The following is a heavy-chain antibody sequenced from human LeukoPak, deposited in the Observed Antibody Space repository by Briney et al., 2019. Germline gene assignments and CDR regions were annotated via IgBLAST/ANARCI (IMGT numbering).Heavy chain of an antibody. CDR3: AKGGIWWELLMFQH. Sequence: QTGGSLRLSCAASGFTFSSYAMSWVRQAPGKGLEWVSAISGSGGSTYYADSVKGRFTISRDNSKNTLYLQMNSLRAEDTAVYYCAKGGIWWELLMFQHWGQGTLVTVSS. J-gene: IGHJ1*01. CDR1: GFTFSSYA. V-gene: IGHV3-23*01. CDR2: ISGSGGST. D-gene: IGHD1-26*01.